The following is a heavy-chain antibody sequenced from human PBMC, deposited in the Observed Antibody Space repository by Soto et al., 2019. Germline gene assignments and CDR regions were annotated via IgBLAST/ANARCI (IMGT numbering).Heavy chain of an antibody. V-gene: IGHV3-7*01. J-gene: IGHJ4*02. D-gene: IGHD2-2*01. CDR2: INKDGTMK. Sequence: GGSLRLSCAASGFSFSSYWMSWVRQTPGQGLEWVASINKDGTMKYYVDSVKGRFSISRDNADNSLYLQMNSLRAEDTAVYYCARAGGLHIVVVPAASDFWGQGTLVTVSS. CDR1: GFSFSSYW. CDR3: ARAGGLHIVVVPAASDF.